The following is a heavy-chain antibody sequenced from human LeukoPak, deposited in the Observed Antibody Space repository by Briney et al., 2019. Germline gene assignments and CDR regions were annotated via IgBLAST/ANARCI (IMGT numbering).Heavy chain of an antibody. CDR2: ISGSGGST. Sequence: PGGSLRLSCAASGFTFRDYGMHWVRQAPGKGLEWVSAISGSGGSTYYADSVKGRFTISRDNAKNTLYLQMNSLRAEDTAVYYCARDFALTIDYWGQGTLVTVSS. J-gene: IGHJ4*02. CDR3: ARDFALTIDY. CDR1: GFTFRDYG. V-gene: IGHV3-23*01. D-gene: IGHD4/OR15-4a*01.